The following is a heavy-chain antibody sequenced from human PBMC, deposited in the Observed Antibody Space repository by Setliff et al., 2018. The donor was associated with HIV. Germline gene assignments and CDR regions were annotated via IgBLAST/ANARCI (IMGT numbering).Heavy chain of an antibody. CDR1: GLSLSTSGVG. CDR2: IYWNNNK. V-gene: IGHV2-5*01. Sequence: SGPTLVNPTQTLTLTCTFSGLSLSTSGVGVGWIRQSPGKALEWLAFIYWNNNKHYSTSLKSRLTVTKDTSKNRVVFTLTNMDPVDTATYYCAYSGRQLRGPYFDFWGQGTPVTVS. D-gene: IGHD1-1*01. CDR3: AYSGRQLRGPYFDF. J-gene: IGHJ4*02.